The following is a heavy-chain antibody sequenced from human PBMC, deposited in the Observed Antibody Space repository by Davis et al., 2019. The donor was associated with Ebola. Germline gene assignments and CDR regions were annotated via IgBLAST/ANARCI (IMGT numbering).Heavy chain of an antibody. CDR1: GDSVSIKSAG. CDR3: ARGWQRSGMDV. Sequence: HSQTLSLTCAISGDSVSIKSAGWNWIRQSPSRGLEWLGRTYYNSKWYHDYAVSVKSRISINADTSKNQLSLQLNSVTPEDTAVYYCARGWQRSGMDVWGQGTTVTVSS. V-gene: IGHV6-1*01. D-gene: IGHD6-19*01. J-gene: IGHJ6*02. CDR2: TYYNSKWYH.